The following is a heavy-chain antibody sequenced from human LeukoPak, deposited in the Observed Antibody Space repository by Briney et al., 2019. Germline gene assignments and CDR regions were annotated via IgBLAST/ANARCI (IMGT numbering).Heavy chain of an antibody. V-gene: IGHV4-4*07. J-gene: IGHJ3*02. CDR3: ARDWSLGLRFLEWSRVGAFDI. Sequence: PSEPLPLTCSVSGVSLRSYYLSWIRPPAGRGLEWIGRIYTSGCANHNPPLNRRVTMSVDTSKNQFSLKLSSVTAADTAVYYCARDWSLGLRFLEWSRVGAFDIWGQGTMVTVSS. CDR1: GVSLRSYY. CDR2: IYTSGCA. D-gene: IGHD3-3*01.